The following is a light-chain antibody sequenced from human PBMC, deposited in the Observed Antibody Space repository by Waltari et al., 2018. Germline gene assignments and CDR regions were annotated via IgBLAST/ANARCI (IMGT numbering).Light chain of an antibody. CDR1: SLRSYD. CDR2: GKN. J-gene: IGLJ2*01. Sequence: SSELTQDPALSVVLGMTVRLPCPGDSLRSYDASGYQQKPGQAPVLVIYGKNNRPSGIPDRFSGSSSGNTASLTITGAQAEDEADYYCNSRDSSGNHLVFGGGTKLTVL. CDR3: NSRDSSGNHLV. V-gene: IGLV3-19*01.